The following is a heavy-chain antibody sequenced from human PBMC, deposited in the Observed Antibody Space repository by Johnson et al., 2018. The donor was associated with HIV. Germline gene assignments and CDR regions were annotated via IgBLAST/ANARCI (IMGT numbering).Heavy chain of an antibody. Sequence: VQLVESGGGVVRPGGSLRLSCAASGFSFSDYYMSWIRQAPGKGLEWVAFISYDGSNKYYADSVKGRFTIYRDNSKNTLYLQMNSLRAEDTAVCYCARDGGSPTLVWDDAFDIWGQGTMVTVSS. CDR1: GFSFSDYY. CDR2: ISYDGSNK. CDR3: ARDGGSPTLVWDDAFDI. J-gene: IGHJ3*02. V-gene: IGHV3-30*03. D-gene: IGHD2-15*01.